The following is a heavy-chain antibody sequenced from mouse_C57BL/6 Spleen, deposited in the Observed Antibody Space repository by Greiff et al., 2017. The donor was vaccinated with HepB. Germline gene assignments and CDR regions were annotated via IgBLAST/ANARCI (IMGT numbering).Heavy chain of an antibody. J-gene: IGHJ2*01. D-gene: IGHD1-1*01. Sequence: QVQLQQPGAELVKPGASVKLSCKASGYTFTSYWMQWVKQRPGQGLEWIGEIDPSDSYTNYNQKFKGKATLTVDTSSSTAYMQLSSLTSEDSAVYYCAREGTVVSFDYWGQGTTLTDSS. CDR1: GYTFTSYW. CDR2: IDPSDSYT. CDR3: AREGTVVSFDY. V-gene: IGHV1-50*01.